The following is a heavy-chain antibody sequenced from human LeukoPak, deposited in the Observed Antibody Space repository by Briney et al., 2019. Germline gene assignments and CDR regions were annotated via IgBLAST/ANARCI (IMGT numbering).Heavy chain of an antibody. Sequence: PSETLSLTCTVSGGSISSSSYYWGWIRQPPGKGLEWIGSIYYSGSTYYNPSLKSRVTISVDTSKNQFSLKLSSVTAADTAVYYCARRVRGVNIFWFDPWGQGTLVTVSS. J-gene: IGHJ5*02. D-gene: IGHD3-10*01. CDR3: ARRVRGVNIFWFDP. CDR1: GGSISSSSYY. CDR2: IYYSGST. V-gene: IGHV4-39*01.